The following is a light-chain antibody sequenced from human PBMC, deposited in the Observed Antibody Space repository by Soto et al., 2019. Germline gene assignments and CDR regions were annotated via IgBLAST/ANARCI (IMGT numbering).Light chain of an antibody. CDR2: KAS. V-gene: IGKV1-5*03. J-gene: IGKJ5*01. CDR1: QSISSR. Sequence: DIQMTQSPSTLSASVGDRVTITCRASQSISSRLAWYQQKPGKAPKLLIYKASTLKSGVPSRFSGSGSGTEFTLTISSLQPDDFATYYCQQFNNYQGTFGQGTRLEIK. CDR3: QQFNNYQGT.